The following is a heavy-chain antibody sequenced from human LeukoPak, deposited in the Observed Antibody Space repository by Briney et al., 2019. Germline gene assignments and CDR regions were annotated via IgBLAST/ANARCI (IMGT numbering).Heavy chain of an antibody. CDR2: ISGSGGST. V-gene: IGHV3-23*01. J-gene: IGHJ3*02. Sequence: TGGSLGLSCAASGFTFRSYAMTWVRQAPGKGLEWVSGISGSGGSTYYADSVKGRFTISRDNSKNTLYLQMNSLRAEDTAVYYCARSAGEDYDILTGYSKGAFDIWGQGTMVTVSS. CDR3: ARSAGEDYDILTGYSKGAFDI. D-gene: IGHD3-9*01. CDR1: GFTFRSYA.